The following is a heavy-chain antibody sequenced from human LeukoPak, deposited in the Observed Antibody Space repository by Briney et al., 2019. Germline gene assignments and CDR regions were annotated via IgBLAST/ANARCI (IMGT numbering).Heavy chain of an antibody. CDR3: ARHRNDILTGYPNWFDP. CDR1: GGSLSSYY. J-gene: IGHJ5*02. D-gene: IGHD3-9*01. Sequence: PSETLSLTCTVSGGSLSSYYWSWIRQPPGKGLEWIGYIYYSGSTNYNPSLKSRVTISVDTSKNQFSLKLSSVTAADTAVYYCARHRNDILTGYPNWFDPWGQGTLVTVSS. V-gene: IGHV4-59*08. CDR2: IYYSGST.